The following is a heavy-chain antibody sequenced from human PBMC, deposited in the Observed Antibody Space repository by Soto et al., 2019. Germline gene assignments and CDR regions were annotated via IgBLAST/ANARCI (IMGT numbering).Heavy chain of an antibody. CDR2: IYYSGST. J-gene: IGHJ4*02. CDR1: GGSISSSSYY. D-gene: IGHD3-3*01. CDR3: ARDQRRDYDFWSGYSQGSDY. Sequence: SETLSLTCTVSGGSISSSSYYWGWIRQPPGKGLEWIGSIYYSGSTYYNPSLKSRVTISVDTSKNQFSLKLSSVTAADTAVYYCARDQRRDYDFWSGYSQGSDYWGQGTPVTVSS. V-gene: IGHV4-39*02.